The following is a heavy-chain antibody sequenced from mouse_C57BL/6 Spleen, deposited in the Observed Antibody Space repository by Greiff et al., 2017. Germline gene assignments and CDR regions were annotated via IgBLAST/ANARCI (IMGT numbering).Heavy chain of an antibody. CDR3: ARSITTRGFYAMDY. CDR1: GYTFTSYW. CDR2: IDPSDSET. D-gene: IGHD2-4*01. V-gene: IGHV1-52*01. J-gene: IGHJ4*01. Sequence: QVQLQQPGAELVRPGSSVKLSCKASGYTFTSYWMHWVKQRPIQGLEWIGNIDPSDSETHYNQTFKDKATLTVDKSSSTAYMQLSSLTSEDSAVYYGARSITTRGFYAMDYWGQGTSVTVSS.